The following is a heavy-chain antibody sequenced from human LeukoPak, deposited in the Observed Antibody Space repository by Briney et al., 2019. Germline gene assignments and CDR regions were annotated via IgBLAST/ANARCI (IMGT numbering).Heavy chain of an antibody. Sequence: PGGSLRLSCAASGFTFSSYAMSWVRQAPGKGLEWVSAISGSGGSTYYADSVKGRFTISRDNSKNTLYLQMNSLRAEGTAVYYCAKTGGNWGAHFDNYYFDYWGQGTLVTVSS. CDR1: GFTFSSYA. J-gene: IGHJ4*02. CDR2: ISGSGGST. V-gene: IGHV3-23*01. CDR3: AKTGGNWGAHFDNYYFDY. D-gene: IGHD3-16*01.